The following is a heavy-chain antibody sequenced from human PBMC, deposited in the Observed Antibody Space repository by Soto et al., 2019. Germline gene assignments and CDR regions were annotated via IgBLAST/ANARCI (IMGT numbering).Heavy chain of an antibody. J-gene: IGHJ4*02. CDR1: GIIFTGYG. CDR2: IRFDGSNI. V-gene: IGHV3-33*01. Sequence: GGSLRLSCAVSGIIFTGYGMHWVRQVPGKGLEWVAVIRFDGSNIYYADFVKGRFTISRDNSKNTLYLQMNSLRAEDTAVYYRARDGVGATVFFGYFDYWGQGALVTVSS. CDR3: ARDGVGATVFFGYFDY. D-gene: IGHD1-26*01.